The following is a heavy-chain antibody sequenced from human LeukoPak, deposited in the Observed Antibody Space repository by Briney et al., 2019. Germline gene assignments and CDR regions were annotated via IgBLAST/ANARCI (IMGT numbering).Heavy chain of an antibody. CDR3: ARDRADIVAMITWGYYFDY. J-gene: IGHJ4*02. Sequence: PSETLSLTCTVSGASISSYYWSWIRQPPGKGLEWIGYISYSESTNYNPSLKSRVTISVDTSKNQFSLRLSSVTAADTAVYYCARDRADIVAMITWGYYFDYWGQGTLVTVSS. CDR1: GASISSYY. V-gene: IGHV4-59*01. CDR2: ISYSEST. D-gene: IGHD5-12*01.